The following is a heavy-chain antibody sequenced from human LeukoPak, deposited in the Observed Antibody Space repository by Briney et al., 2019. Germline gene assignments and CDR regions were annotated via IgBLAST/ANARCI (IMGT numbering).Heavy chain of an antibody. CDR1: GFTFSSYG. CDR2: IRYDGSNK. J-gene: IGHJ4*02. D-gene: IGHD3-10*01. Sequence: GGSLRLSCAASGFTFSSYGMHWVRQAPGKGPEWVAFIRYDGSNKYYADSVKGRFTISRDNSKNTLYLQMNSLSAEDTAVYYCAKGEWFGELSFDYWGQGTLVTVSS. CDR3: AKGEWFGELSFDY. V-gene: IGHV3-30*02.